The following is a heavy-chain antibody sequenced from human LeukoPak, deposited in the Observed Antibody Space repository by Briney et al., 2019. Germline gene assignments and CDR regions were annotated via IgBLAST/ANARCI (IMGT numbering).Heavy chain of an antibody. V-gene: IGHV4-30-2*01. CDR1: GVSINSGGYS. D-gene: IGHD1-1*01. Sequence: PSETLSLTCAVSGVSINSGGYSWGWIRQPPGRGLEWIRYIYRSGSTYYNPSLWSRVSISVDGSKNQLSLNLNSVTAADTAVYYCATHLSPGRPGRKGKPFDYWGQGTLVTVSS. CDR3: ATHLSPGRPGRKGKPFDY. CDR2: IYRSGST. J-gene: IGHJ4*02.